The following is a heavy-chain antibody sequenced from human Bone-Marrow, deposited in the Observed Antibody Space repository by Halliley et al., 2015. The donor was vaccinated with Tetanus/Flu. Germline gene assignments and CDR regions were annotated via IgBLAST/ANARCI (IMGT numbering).Heavy chain of an antibody. J-gene: IGHJ4*02. CDR3: ARGSTWYPNDY. V-gene: IGHV3-30-3*01. D-gene: IGHD2-15*01. Sequence: KGLEGLAFISFYGSKKRCGNSVKGRFTISRDNAKSALFLQMTSLRADDTALYFCARGSTWYPNDYWGRGTLVTVSS. CDR2: ISFYGSKK.